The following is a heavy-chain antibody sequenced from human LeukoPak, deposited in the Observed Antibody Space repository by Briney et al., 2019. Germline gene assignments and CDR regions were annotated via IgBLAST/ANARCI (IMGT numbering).Heavy chain of an antibody. CDR1: GYTFTSYY. CDR2: IIPILGIA. Sequence: GASVKVSCKASGYTFTSYYMHWVRQAPGQGLECMGRIIPILGIANYAQKFQGRVTITADKSTSTAYMELSSLRSEDTAVYYCARSRGSAGRFDYWGQGTLVTVSS. V-gene: IGHV1-69*02. CDR3: ARSRGSAGRFDY. J-gene: IGHJ4*02. D-gene: IGHD2-15*01.